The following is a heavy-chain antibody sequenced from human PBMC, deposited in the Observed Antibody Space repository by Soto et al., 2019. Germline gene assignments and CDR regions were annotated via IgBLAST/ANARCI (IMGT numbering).Heavy chain of an antibody. CDR2: IYPGNSDT. CDR3: ARWPSGQLVEADYFDY. V-gene: IGHV5-51*01. CDR1: GYNFANYW. J-gene: IGHJ4*02. Sequence: GESLKISCKGSGYNFANYWIGWVRQMPGKGLEWMGIIYPGNSDTRYSPSFQGQVTISADTSISTAYLEWSSLKAADTAAYYCARWPSGQLVEADYFDYWGQGTLVTVSS. D-gene: IGHD6-6*01.